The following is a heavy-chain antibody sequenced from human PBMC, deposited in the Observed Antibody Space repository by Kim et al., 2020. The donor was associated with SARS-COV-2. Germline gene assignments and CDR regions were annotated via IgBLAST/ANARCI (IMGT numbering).Heavy chain of an antibody. CDR2: IYYSVST. V-gene: IGHV4-59*01. CDR1: GGSISSYY. CDR3: ARDDSGLGYYDRGLGAFDI. Sequence: SETLSLTCTVSGGSISSYYWSWIRQPPGKGLEWIGYIYYSVSTNYNPSLKSRVTISVDTSKNQFSLKLSSVTAADTAVYYCARDDSGLGYYDRGLGAFDIWGQGTMVTVSS. J-gene: IGHJ3*02. D-gene: IGHD3-22*01.